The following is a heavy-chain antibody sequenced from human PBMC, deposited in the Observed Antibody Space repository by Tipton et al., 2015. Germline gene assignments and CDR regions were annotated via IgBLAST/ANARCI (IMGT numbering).Heavy chain of an antibody. D-gene: IGHD2-2*01. CDR3: ARGSSLFDY. J-gene: IGHJ4*02. CDR2: ITHSGST. CDR1: GDSFSGFY. Sequence: TLSLTCAVYGDSFSGFYWSWIRQPPGKGLEWIGEITHSGSTNYNPFLKSRVTMSVDTSKDQFSLNLSSVTAADTAVYYCARGSSLFDYWGQGTLVTVSS. V-gene: IGHV4-34*01.